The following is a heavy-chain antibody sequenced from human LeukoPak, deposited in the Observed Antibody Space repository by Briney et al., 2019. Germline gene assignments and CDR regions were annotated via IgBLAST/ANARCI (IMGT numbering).Heavy chain of an antibody. V-gene: IGHV3-53*04. CDR2: IYSSGST. CDR1: GFTVSSNY. D-gene: IGHD6-19*01. J-gene: IGHJ6*02. CDR3: ARAGKQWLPRPYYYYYYGMDV. Sequence: QSGGSLRLSCAASGFTVSSNYMSWVRQAPGKGLEWVSVIYSSGSTYYADSVKGRFTISRHNSKNTLYLQMNSLRAEDTAVYYCARAGKQWLPRPYYYYYYGMDVWGQGTTVTVSS.